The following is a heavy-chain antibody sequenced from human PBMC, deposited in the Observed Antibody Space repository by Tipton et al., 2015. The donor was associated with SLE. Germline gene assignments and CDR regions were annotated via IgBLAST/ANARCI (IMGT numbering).Heavy chain of an antibody. J-gene: IGHJ3*02. CDR2: IYYSGRT. V-gene: IGHV4-59*11. D-gene: IGHD6-6*01. Sequence: TLSLTCTVSGGSISSHYWSWIRQPPGKGLEWIGYIYYSGRTNYNPSLKSRVTISVDTSKNQFSLKVSSVTAADTAVYYCASASIRDPDAFDIWGQGTMVTASS. CDR3: ASASIRDPDAFDI. CDR1: GGSISSHY.